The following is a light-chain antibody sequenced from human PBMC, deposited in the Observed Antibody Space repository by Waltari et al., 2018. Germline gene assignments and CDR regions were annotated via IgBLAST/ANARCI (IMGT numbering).Light chain of an antibody. J-gene: IGKJ2*01. CDR3: QHVDMYVLMYT. Sequence: DIQLTQSPSFLSASVGDRVTITCRASQGISSYLAWYQQHPGKAPKLLIYAASTLQSGVPSRFSGSGSGTEFALTISSLQPEDFATYYCQHVDMYVLMYTFGQGTTLEI. V-gene: IGKV1-9*01. CDR1: QGISSY. CDR2: AAS.